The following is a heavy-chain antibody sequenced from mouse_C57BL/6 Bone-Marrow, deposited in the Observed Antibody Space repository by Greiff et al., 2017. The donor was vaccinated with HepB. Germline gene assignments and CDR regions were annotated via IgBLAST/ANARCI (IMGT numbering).Heavy chain of an antibody. CDR3: ARKGGLGRGYYFDY. CDR1: GYTFTGYW. V-gene: IGHV1-9*01. CDR2: ILPGSGST. D-gene: IGHD2-4*01. J-gene: IGHJ2*01. Sequence: VQLQQSGAELMKPGASVKLSCKATGYTFTGYWIEWVKQRPGQCLEWIGEILPGSGSTNYHEKFKGKATFTADTSSNTAYMQLSSLTTEDSAIYYCARKGGLGRGYYFDYWGQGTTLTVSS.